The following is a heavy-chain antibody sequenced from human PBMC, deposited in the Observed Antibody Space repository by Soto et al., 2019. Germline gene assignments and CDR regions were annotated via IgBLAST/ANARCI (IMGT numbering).Heavy chain of an antibody. J-gene: IGHJ6*03. Sequence: SETLSLTCTVSGGSISSSSYYWGWIRQPPGKGLEWIGSIYYSGSTYYNPSLKSRVTISVDTSKNQFSLKLSSVTAADTAVYYCARHVIVPAAPTYYYYMDVWGKGTTVTVSS. V-gene: IGHV4-39*01. D-gene: IGHD2-2*01. CDR3: ARHVIVPAAPTYYYYMDV. CDR2: IYYSGST. CDR1: GGSISSSSYY.